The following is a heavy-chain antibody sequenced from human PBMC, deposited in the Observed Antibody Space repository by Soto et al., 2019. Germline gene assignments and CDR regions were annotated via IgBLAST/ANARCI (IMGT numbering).Heavy chain of an antibody. CDR1: GYTFTSYD. D-gene: IGHD5-12*01. J-gene: IGHJ4*02. V-gene: IGHV1-8*01. CDR3: ATERGGYDGKDY. CDR2: MNPNSGNI. Sequence: QVQLVQSGAEVKKPGASVKVSCKASGYTFTSYDINWVRQATGQGLEWMGWMNPNSGNIGYAQKFQGRVTVTRNTSISTDYMELSSLRSEDTAVYYCATERGGYDGKDYWGQGTLVTVCS.